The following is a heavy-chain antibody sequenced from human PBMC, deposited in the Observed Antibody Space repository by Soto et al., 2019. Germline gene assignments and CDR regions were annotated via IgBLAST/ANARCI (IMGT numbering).Heavy chain of an antibody. CDR3: ASRGGYYYYGMDV. J-gene: IGHJ6*02. CDR2: IYSGGST. D-gene: IGHD3-10*01. Sequence: GGSLRLSCAASGFTVSSNYMSWVRQAPGKGLEWVSVIYSGGSTYYADSVKGRFTISRDNSKNTLYLQMNSLRAEDTAVYYCASRGGYYYYGMDVWGQGTTVTVSS. CDR1: GFTVSSNY. V-gene: IGHV3-53*01.